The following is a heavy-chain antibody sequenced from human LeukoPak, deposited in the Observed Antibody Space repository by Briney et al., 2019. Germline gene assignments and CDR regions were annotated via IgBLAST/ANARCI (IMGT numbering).Heavy chain of an antibody. D-gene: IGHD3-22*01. V-gene: IGHV3-23*01. CDR3: AQDKSRSSGHRDWFDP. Sequence: GGSLRLSCAASGFTFSSYAMSWVRQAPGKGLEWVSAISGCGGSTYYADSVTGRFTISRDNSKNTLYLQMNSLRAEDTAVYYCAQDKSRSSGHRDWFDPWGQGTLVTVSS. J-gene: IGHJ5*02. CDR1: GFTFSSYA. CDR2: ISGCGGST.